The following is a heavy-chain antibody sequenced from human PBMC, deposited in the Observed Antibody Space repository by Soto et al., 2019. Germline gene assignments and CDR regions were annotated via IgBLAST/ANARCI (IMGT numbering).Heavy chain of an antibody. CDR2: IHYSGTT. CDR1: CGSMRNYF. Sequence: SETLSLTCTVSCGSMRNYFWTWIRQPPGKGLEWIGYIHYSGTTSFFPSYNPSLRSRVTISEDTSKNQFSLKLLSVTTADTAMYFCAAGEASSRNLAPHYLDFWGQGTLVTVSS. J-gene: IGHJ4*02. V-gene: IGHV4-59*01. D-gene: IGHD6-13*01. CDR3: AAGEASSRNLAPHYLDF.